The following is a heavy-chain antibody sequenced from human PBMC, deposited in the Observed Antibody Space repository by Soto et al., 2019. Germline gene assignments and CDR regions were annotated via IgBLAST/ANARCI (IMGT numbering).Heavy chain of an antibody. D-gene: IGHD4-17*01. V-gene: IGHV1-69*01. J-gene: IGHJ4*02. CDR3: ARGPPLTLTTVSPYYFDY. CDR1: GGTFSSYA. CDR2: IIPIFGTA. Sequence: QVQLVQSGAEVKKPGSSVKVSCKASGGTFSSYAISWVRQAPGQGLEWMGGIIPIFGTANYAQKFQGRVTITADESTSTAYMELSSLRSEDTAVYYCARGPPLTLTTVSPYYFDYWGQRSLVTVSS.